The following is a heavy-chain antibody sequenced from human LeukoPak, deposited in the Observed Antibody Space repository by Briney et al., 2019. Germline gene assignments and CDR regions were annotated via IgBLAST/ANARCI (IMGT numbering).Heavy chain of an antibody. Sequence: GGSLILSCAASGFTFSSYAMSWVRQAPGKGLEWVSAISGSGGSTYYADSVKGRFTISRDNSKNTLYLQMNSLRAEDTAVYYCAKDLRGLMSGSYSNYWGQGTLVTVSS. J-gene: IGHJ4*02. CDR3: AKDLRGLMSGSYSNY. CDR1: GFTFSSYA. D-gene: IGHD1-26*01. CDR2: ISGSGGST. V-gene: IGHV3-23*01.